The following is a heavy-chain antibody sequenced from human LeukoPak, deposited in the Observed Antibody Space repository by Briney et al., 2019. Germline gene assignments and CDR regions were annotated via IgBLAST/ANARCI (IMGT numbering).Heavy chain of an antibody. CDR2: ISYDGSNK. J-gene: IGHJ4*02. Sequence: GGSLRLSCAASGFTFSSYGMHWVRQAPGKGLEWEAVISYDGSNKYYADSVKGRFTISRDNSKNTLYLQMNSLRAEDTAVYYCAKVDYGDYGGIDYWGQGTLVTVSS. D-gene: IGHD4-17*01. V-gene: IGHV3-30*18. CDR1: GFTFSSYG. CDR3: AKVDYGDYGGIDY.